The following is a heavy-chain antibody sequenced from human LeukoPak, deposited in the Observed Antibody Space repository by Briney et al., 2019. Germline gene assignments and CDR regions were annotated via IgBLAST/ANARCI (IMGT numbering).Heavy chain of an antibody. CDR3: AKGGEWLVASAFYYYYMDV. CDR1: GFTFNNYG. D-gene: IGHD6-19*01. V-gene: IGHV3-23*01. J-gene: IGHJ6*03. CDR2: ISSIGHST. Sequence: GGSLRLSCAASGFTFNNYGMSWVRQAPGKGLEWVSAISSIGHSTYYADSVKGRFTISRDNSKNTLYLQMNSLRAEDTAVYYCAKGGEWLVASAFYYYYMDVWGKGTTVTISS.